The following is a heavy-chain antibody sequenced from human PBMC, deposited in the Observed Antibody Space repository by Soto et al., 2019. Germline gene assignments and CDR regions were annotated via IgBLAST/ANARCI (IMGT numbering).Heavy chain of an antibody. J-gene: IGHJ6*02. V-gene: IGHV1-46*01. CDR1: GYTFTSYY. Sequence: ASVKVSCKASGYTFTSYYMHWVRQAPGQGLEWMGIINPSGGSTSYAQKFQGRVTMTRDTSTSTVYMELSSLRSEDTAVYYCARDRDTMVRGASWGMDVWGQGTTVTVSS. CDR3: ARDRDTMVRGASWGMDV. D-gene: IGHD3-10*01. CDR2: INPSGGST.